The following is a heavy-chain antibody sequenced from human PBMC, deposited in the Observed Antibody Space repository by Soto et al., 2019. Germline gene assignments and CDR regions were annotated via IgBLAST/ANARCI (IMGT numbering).Heavy chain of an antibody. J-gene: IGHJ4*02. D-gene: IGHD4-17*01. V-gene: IGHV5-51*01. Sequence: PGESLKISCQVSGYTFTIYWIGWVRQMPGKGLEWMGIIYPLDSDTRYSPSFQGQVTISADQSINTAYLQWDSLKASDTAIYYCARPATTVADHFVLWGQGTPVTVSS. CDR2: IYPLDSDT. CDR3: ARPATTVADHFVL. CDR1: GYTFTIYW.